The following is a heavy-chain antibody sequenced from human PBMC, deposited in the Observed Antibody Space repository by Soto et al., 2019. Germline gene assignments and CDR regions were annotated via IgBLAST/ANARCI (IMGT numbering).Heavy chain of an antibody. CDR2: FYSLGTT. V-gene: IGHV4-59*01. CDR1: GGSINDYY. D-gene: IGHD3-10*01. Sequence: QVQLQESGPGLVKSSETLSLTCTISGGSINDYYWSWIRQSPGKGLEWIGYFYSLGTTNYNPSLNSRVTISLDTSKREYSLTLSFVTAADTAVYYCASGRYSYGSEYWGQGALVIVSS. CDR3: ASGRYSYGSEY. J-gene: IGHJ4*02.